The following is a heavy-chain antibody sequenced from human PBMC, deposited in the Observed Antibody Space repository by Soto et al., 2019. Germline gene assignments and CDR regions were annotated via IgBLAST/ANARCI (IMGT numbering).Heavy chain of an antibody. CDR3: AKAKYSSSWYSYGMDV. D-gene: IGHD6-13*01. V-gene: IGHV3-30*18. CDR1: GFTFSSYG. J-gene: IGHJ6*02. Sequence: QVQLVESGGGVVHPGRSLRLSCAASGFTFSSYGMHWVRQAPGKGLEWVAVISHDGSNKYYADSVKGRFTISRDNSKNTLYLQMNSLRAEDTAVYYCAKAKYSSSWYSYGMDVWGQGTTVTVSS. CDR2: ISHDGSNK.